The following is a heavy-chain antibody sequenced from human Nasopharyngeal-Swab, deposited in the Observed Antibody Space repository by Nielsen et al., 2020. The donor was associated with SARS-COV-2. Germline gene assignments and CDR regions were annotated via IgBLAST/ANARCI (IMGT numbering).Heavy chain of an antibody. D-gene: IGHD3-16*01. J-gene: IGHJ4*02. CDR3: ARENWGKLDY. Sequence: ETLSLTCTVSGGSISSGGYYWTWVRQPPGKGLGWVANIKQGGSEQFYVDSVKGRFTISRDDAKNSVYLQMNSLRAEDTAVYYCARENWGKLDYWGQGTLVTVSS. CDR2: IKQGGSEQ. V-gene: IGHV3-7*04. CDR1: GGSISSGGYY.